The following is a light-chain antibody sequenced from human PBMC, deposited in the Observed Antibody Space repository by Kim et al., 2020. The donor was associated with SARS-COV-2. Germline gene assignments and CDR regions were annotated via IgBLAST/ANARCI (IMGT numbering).Light chain of an antibody. J-gene: IGLJ3*02. CDR2: DVS. Sequence: QSALTQPRSVSGSPGQSVTISCTGTSSDVGGYNYVSWYQQHPGNAPKLLIYDVSKRPSGVPDRFSGSKSGNTASLTISGLQAEDEGDYYCCSYAGNLGVFGGGTKVTVL. CDR1: SSDVGGYNY. V-gene: IGLV2-11*01. CDR3: CSYAGNLGV.